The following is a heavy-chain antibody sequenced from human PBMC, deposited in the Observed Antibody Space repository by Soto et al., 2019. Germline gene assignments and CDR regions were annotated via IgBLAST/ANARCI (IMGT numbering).Heavy chain of an antibody. J-gene: IGHJ5*02. D-gene: IGHD3-22*01. Sequence: XVCLGLSCAACGFTVSDYYMSWIRQAPGKGLEWISHISDSATTMYYADSVKGRFTISRDNARKSLFLHMNSLRAEDTAVYYCARDTEFISSGLFNPWGQGTLVTVP. V-gene: IGHV3-11*01. CDR1: GFTVSDYY. CDR2: ISDSATTM. CDR3: ARDTEFISSGLFNP.